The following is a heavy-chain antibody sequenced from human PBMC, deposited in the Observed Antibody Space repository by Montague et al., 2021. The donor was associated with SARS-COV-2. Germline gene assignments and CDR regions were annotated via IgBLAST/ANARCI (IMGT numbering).Heavy chain of an antibody. CDR2: THLRSNRNY. Sequence: CAISGDSDCSKRLARSSNKQTPAIDSHQLLGTHLRSNRNYDYAASVAGRVTVNPDTSKNQVSLELRSVTPEDTAVYYCSRIAFAVIPHWGQGTLVTVSS. J-gene: IGHJ4*02. V-gene: IGHV6-1*01. CDR3: SRIAFAVIPH. CDR1: GDSDCSKRLA. D-gene: IGHD3-16*01.